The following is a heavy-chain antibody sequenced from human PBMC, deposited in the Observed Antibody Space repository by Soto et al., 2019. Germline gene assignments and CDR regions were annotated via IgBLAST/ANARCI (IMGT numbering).Heavy chain of an antibody. Sequence: QVTVKESGPVLVKPTETLTLTCTVSGFSLSNDGLGVSWIRQPPGKALEWLAHIFSNDAKSYSTSLKSRLTISKDTSKSQVVLTMTNTDPVDTATYYCASTYSTILYWFDPWGQGTLVTVSS. CDR3: ASTYSTILYWFDP. CDR2: IFSNDAK. V-gene: IGHV2-26*04. D-gene: IGHD6-13*01. J-gene: IGHJ5*02. CDR1: GFSLSNDGLG.